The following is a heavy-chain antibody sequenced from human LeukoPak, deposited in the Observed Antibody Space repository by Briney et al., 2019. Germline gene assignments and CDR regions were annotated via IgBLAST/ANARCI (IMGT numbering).Heavy chain of an antibody. CDR2: ISTYNGYT. J-gene: IGHJ4*02. D-gene: IGHD6-6*01. CDR1: GYTFTSYG. Sequence: ASVKVSCKACGYTFTSYGISWVRQAPGQGLEWMGWISTYNGYTSYAQNLQGRVAVTTDTSTSTAYMELRSLRSDDTAVYYCARVRGAAPSYYFDYWGQGTLVTVSS. V-gene: IGHV1-18*01. CDR3: ARVRGAAPSYYFDY.